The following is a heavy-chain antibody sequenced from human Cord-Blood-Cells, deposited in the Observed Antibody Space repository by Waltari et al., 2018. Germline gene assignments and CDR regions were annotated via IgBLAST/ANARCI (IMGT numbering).Heavy chain of an antibody. CDR3: ATTPGYSSSWYAFDI. V-gene: IGHV1-24*01. CDR1: GYTLTELS. CDR2: FDPEDGET. J-gene: IGHJ3*02. Sequence: QVQLVQSGAGVKKPGAPVKVSCKASGYTLTELSMHWLRQATGKGLEWMGGFDPEDGETIYAQKFQGRVTMTEDTSTDTAYMELSSLRSEDTAVYYCATTPGYSSSWYAFDIWGQGTMVTVSS. D-gene: IGHD6-13*01.